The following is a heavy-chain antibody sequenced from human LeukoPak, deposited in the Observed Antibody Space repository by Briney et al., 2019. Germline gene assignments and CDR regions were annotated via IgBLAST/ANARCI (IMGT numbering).Heavy chain of an antibody. D-gene: IGHD5-18*01. J-gene: IGHJ4*02. CDR1: GFTFNSYD. CDR2: IGTAGDT. V-gene: IGHV3-13*01. Sequence: GGSLRLSCAASGFTFNSYDMHWVRQTTGRGLEWVSGIGTAGDTYSPGSVKGRFTISRENAKNSSYLQMNSLRAGDTAVYYCARADLRGYSLDYWGQGTLVTVSS. CDR3: ARADLRGYSLDY.